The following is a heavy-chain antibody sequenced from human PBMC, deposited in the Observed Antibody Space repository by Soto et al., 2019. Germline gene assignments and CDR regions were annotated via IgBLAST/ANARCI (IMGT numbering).Heavy chain of an antibody. CDR1: GFTFSSYA. Sequence: GGSLRLSCAASGFTFSSYAMNWVRQAPGKGLEWVGRIKSKTDGGTTDYAAPVKGRFTISRDDSKNTLYLQMNSLKTEDTAVYYCVSALYYDSSGYLIYWGQGTLVTVSS. CDR3: VSALYYDSSGYLIY. CDR2: IKSKTDGGTT. J-gene: IGHJ4*02. V-gene: IGHV3-15*07. D-gene: IGHD3-22*01.